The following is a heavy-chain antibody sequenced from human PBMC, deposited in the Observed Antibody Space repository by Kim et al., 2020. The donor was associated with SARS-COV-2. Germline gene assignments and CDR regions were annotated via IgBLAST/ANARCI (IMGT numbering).Heavy chain of an antibody. V-gene: IGHV3-21*01. CDR3: AISGLWFGELLYDPFDY. CDR2: ISSSSSYI. D-gene: IGHD3-10*01. Sequence: GGSLRLSCAASGFTFSSYSMNWVRQAPGKGLEWVSSISSSSSYIYYADSVKGRFTISRDNAKNSLYLQMNSLRAEDTAVYYCAISGLWFGELLYDPFDYWGQGTLVTVSS. J-gene: IGHJ4*02. CDR1: GFTFSSYS.